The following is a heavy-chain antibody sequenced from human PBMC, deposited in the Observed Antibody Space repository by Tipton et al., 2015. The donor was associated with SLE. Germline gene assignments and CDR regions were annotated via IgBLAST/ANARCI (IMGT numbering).Heavy chain of an antibody. CDR3: ARDGSSSSYFDY. V-gene: IGHV1-46*01. D-gene: IGHD6-13*01. Sequence: QLVQSGPEVKKPGASVKVSCKASGYTFTSYYMHWVRQAPGQGLEWMGVINPSAGSTSYAQKFQGRVIMTRGTSTRTAYMELSSLRSEDTAVYYCARDGSSSSYFDYWGQGTLVTVSS. CDR1: GYTFTSYY. CDR2: INPSAGST. J-gene: IGHJ4*02.